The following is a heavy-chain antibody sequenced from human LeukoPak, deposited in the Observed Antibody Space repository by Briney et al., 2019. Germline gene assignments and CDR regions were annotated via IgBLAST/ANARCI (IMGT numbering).Heavy chain of an antibody. Sequence: PGGSLRLSCAASGFTFSIYSMNWVRQAPGKGLEWVSSISTSSSYIYYADSVKGRFTISRDNARNSLYLQMNSLRAEDTAVYYCARDSQSRYGDAGYVRIDHWGQGTLVTVSS. CDR1: GFTFSIYS. J-gene: IGHJ5*02. V-gene: IGHV3-21*01. D-gene: IGHD4-17*01. CDR2: ISTSSSYI. CDR3: ARDSQSRYGDAGYVRIDH.